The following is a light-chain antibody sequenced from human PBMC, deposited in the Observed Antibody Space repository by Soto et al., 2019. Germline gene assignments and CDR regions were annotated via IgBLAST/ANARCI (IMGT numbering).Light chain of an antibody. CDR2: EAS. CDR1: QSLLQSNGNIY. V-gene: IGKV1-39*01. J-gene: IGKJ4*01. Sequence: MTQSPLSLPVTPGEPASISCRSSQSLLQSNGNIYLGWYLQKPGKAPKLLIYEASSLQSGVPSRFSGSGSGTDFTLTISSLQPEDFATYYCQQSYSTPDTFGGGTKVDIK. CDR3: QQSYSTPDT.